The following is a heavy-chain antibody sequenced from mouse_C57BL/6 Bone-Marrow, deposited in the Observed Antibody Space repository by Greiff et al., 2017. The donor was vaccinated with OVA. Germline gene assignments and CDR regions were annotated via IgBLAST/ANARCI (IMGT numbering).Heavy chain of an antibody. Sequence: EVMLVESGGGLVKPGGSLKLSCAASGFTFSSYAMSWVRQTPEKRLEWVATISDGGSYTYYPDNVKGRFTISRDNAKNNLYLQMSHLKSEDTAMYYCARDPLLLPYAMDYWGQGTSVTVSS. CDR1: GFTFSSYA. CDR3: ARDPLLLPYAMDY. D-gene: IGHD2-10*01. V-gene: IGHV5-4*01. J-gene: IGHJ4*01. CDR2: ISDGGSYT.